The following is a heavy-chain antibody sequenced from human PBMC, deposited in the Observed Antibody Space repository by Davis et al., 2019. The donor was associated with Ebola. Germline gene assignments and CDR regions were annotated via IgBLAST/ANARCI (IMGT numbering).Heavy chain of an antibody. CDR3: AKGLQSNSLLGQVS. J-gene: IGHJ5*02. CDR2: ISRSGITT. Sequence: GESLKISCAASGFTFSSYALNWVRQAPGKGLEWVSSISRSGITTYYTDSVKGRFTISRDNSKDTLYLQMNSLGVDDTAMFYCAKGLQSNSLLGQVSWGQGTLVTVSS. V-gene: IGHV3-23*01. D-gene: IGHD6-6*01. CDR1: GFTFSSYA.